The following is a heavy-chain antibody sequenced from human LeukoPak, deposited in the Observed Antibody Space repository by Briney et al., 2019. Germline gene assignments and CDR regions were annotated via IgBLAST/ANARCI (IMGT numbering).Heavy chain of an antibody. V-gene: IGHV3-23*01. CDR1: GFTFSAKS. D-gene: IGHD5-12*01. CDR3: AKYLSGYGTRY. CDR2: IRGSGDST. J-gene: IGHJ4*02. Sequence: GGSLRLSCAASGFTFSAKSMNWVRQAPGKGLEWVSAIRGSGDSTYYADSVKGRFTISRDSSKNTLYLQMNSLRAEDTAVYYCAKYLSGYGTRYWGQGTLVTVSS.